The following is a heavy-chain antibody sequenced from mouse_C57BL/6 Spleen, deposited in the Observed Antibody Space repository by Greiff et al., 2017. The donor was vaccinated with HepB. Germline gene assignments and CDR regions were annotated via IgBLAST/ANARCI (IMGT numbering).Heavy chain of an antibody. CDR3: SIYYGYDDWFAY. CDR2: IDPEDGDT. J-gene: IGHJ3*01. V-gene: IGHV14-1*01. CDR1: GFNIKDYY. D-gene: IGHD2-2*01. Sequence: VQLQQSGAELVRPGASVKLSCTASGFNIKDYYMHWVKQRPEQGLEWIGRIDPEDGDTEYAPKFQGKATMTADTSSNTAYLQRSSLTSEDTAVYYCSIYYGYDDWFAYWGQGTLVTVSA.